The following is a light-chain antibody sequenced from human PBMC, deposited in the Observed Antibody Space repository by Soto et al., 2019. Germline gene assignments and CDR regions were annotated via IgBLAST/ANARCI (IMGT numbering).Light chain of an antibody. J-gene: IGKJ5*01. Sequence: EIVLTQSPGTLSLSPGERATLSCRASHSVSSIYLAWYQQKPGQAPRLLIYGASSRATGIPDRFSGSGSGTDFTLTISRLEPEDFAVYYCQQYVSSPPITFCQGTRLEIK. CDR3: QQYVSSPPIT. CDR1: HSVSSIY. CDR2: GAS. V-gene: IGKV3-20*01.